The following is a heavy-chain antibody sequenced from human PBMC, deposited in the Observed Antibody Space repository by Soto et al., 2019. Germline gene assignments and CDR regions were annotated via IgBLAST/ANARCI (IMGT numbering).Heavy chain of an antibody. CDR2: IYYSGST. D-gene: IGHD4-4*01. Sequence: PETLSLTCTVPGGSISSSSYFWGWIRQPPGKGLEWIGSIYYSGSTYYNPSLKSRVTVSVDTSKNQFSLKLSSVTAADTAVYYCARHPSNFWFDPWGQGTLVTVS. V-gene: IGHV4-39*01. CDR1: GGSISSSSYF. CDR3: ARHPSNFWFDP. J-gene: IGHJ5*02.